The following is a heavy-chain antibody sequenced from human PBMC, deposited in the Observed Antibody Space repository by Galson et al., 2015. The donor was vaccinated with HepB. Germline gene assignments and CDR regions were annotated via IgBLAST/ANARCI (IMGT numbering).Heavy chain of an antibody. CDR2: ITPGGGNT. D-gene: IGHD7-27*01. V-gene: IGHV1-46*01. CDR3: VRDGNWGLQDHFDY. CDR1: GYTFTTYS. J-gene: IGHJ4*02. Sequence: SVKVSCKASGYTFTTYSMHWVRQAPGQGLEWMGIITPGGGNTNYGQKFQGRVTLTRDTSTSTAYMELSSLRSEDTAVYYCVRDGNWGLQDHFDYWGKGTLVTVS.